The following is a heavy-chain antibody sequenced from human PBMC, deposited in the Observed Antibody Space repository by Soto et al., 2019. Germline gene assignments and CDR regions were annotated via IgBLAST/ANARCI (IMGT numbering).Heavy chain of an antibody. D-gene: IGHD2-2*01. V-gene: IGHV1-69*06. CDR2: IIPIFGTA. Sequence: QVQLVQSGAEVKKPGSSVKVSCKASGGTFSSYAISWVRQAPGQGLEWMGGIIPIFGTANYAQKFQGRVTITADKSTSTSYMELSNLRSEDTAVYYCARDLLDCSSTSCYSGQNWFDPWGQGTLVTVSS. CDR3: ARDLLDCSSTSCYSGQNWFDP. J-gene: IGHJ5*02. CDR1: GGTFSSYA.